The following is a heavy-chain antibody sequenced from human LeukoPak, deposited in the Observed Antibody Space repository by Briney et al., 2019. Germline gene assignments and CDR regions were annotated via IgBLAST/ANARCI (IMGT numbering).Heavy chain of an antibody. CDR1: GYTFTSYG. V-gene: IGHV1-18*01. CDR2: ISAYNGNT. CDR3: ARPLLWFGELFPYFDY. Sequence: ASVKVSCTASGYTFTSYGISWVRQAPGQGLEWMGWISAYNGNTNYAQKLQGRVTMTTDTSTSTAYMELRSLRSDDTAVYYCARPLLWFGELFPYFDYWGQGTLVTVSS. D-gene: IGHD3-10*01. J-gene: IGHJ4*02.